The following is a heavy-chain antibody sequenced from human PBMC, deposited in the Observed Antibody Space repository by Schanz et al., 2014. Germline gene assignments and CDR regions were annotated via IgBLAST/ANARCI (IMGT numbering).Heavy chain of an antibody. Sequence: EVQLVESGGGLVQPGGSLRLCCVASGFTFSRYWMTWVRQAPGKGLEWVANIKQDGSAKNYVDSVKGRFTISRDNPKNSLCLQMNSLRAEDTALYYCAKNWKGHHITGRPGWSDGMDVWGQGTTVTVSS. CDR1: GFTFSRYW. J-gene: IGHJ6*02. V-gene: IGHV3-7*01. CDR3: AKNWKGHHITGRPGWSDGMDV. CDR2: IKQDGSAK. D-gene: IGHD6-6*01.